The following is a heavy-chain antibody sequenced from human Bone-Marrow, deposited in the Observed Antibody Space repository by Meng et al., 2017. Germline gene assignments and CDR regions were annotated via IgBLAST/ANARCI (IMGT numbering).Heavy chain of an antibody. Sequence: QGQLQEAGPGLGKPSGTLSRTCAGSGGSISSSTWRSWVRQPPGKGLEWIGEIYHSGSTNYNPSLKSRVTVSVDKSKNQFSLKLSSVTAADTAVYYCARARGIAVAEPWDYWGQGTLVTVSS. CDR1: GGSISSSTW. D-gene: IGHD6-19*01. J-gene: IGHJ4*02. V-gene: IGHV4-4*02. CDR3: ARARGIAVAEPWDY. CDR2: IYHSGST.